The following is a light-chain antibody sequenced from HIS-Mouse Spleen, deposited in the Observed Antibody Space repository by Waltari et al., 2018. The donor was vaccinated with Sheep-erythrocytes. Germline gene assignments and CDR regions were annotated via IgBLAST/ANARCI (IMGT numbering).Light chain of an antibody. J-gene: IGLJ2*01. CDR2: QDS. CDR3: QAWDGNTAV. V-gene: IGLV3-1*01. CDR1: KLGDKY. Sequence: SYELTQPPSVSVSPGQTASITCSGDKLGDKYAYWYQQKPGQSPVLVIYQDSKRPSGIPERFSGSNSGNTATLTISGTQAMDEADYYCQAWDGNTAVFGGGTKLTVL.